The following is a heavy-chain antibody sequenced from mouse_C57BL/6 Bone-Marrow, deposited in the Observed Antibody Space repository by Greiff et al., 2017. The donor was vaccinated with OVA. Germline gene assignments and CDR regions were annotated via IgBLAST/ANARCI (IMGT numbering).Heavy chain of an antibody. CDR3: TTDSSGYNDY. CDR2: IDPENGDT. D-gene: IGHD3-2*02. J-gene: IGHJ2*01. CDR1: GFNIKDDY. V-gene: IGHV14-4*01. Sequence: EVKVEESGAELVRPGASVKLSCTASGFNIKDDYMHWVKQRPEQGLEWIGWIDPENGDTEYASKFQGKATITADTSSNTAYLQLSSLTSEDTAVYYCTTDSSGYNDYWGQGTTLTVSS.